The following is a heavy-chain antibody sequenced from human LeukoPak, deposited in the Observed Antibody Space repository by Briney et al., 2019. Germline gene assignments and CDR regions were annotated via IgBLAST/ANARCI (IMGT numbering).Heavy chain of an antibody. CDR1: GGSISSGGYY. D-gene: IGHD1-26*01. Sequence: PSETLSLTCTVSGGSISSGGYYWSWIRQPPGKGLEWIGYIYHSGSTYYNPSLKSRVTISVDRSKNQFSLKLSSVTAADTAVYYCARDGKWEPIQHWGQGTLVTVSS. CDR3: ARDGKWEPIQH. V-gene: IGHV4-30-2*01. J-gene: IGHJ1*01. CDR2: IYHSGST.